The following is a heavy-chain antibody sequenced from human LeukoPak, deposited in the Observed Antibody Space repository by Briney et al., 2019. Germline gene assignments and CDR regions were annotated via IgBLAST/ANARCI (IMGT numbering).Heavy chain of an antibody. J-gene: IGHJ3*02. V-gene: IGHV3-74*01. Sequence: PGGSLRLSCAASGFTFSTYRMHWVRQAPGKGLVWVSRINSDGSSTSYADSVKGRFTISRDNAKNTLYLQMNSLRAEDTAVYYCARGLEWPKDSFDIWGLGTMVTVSS. CDR3: ARGLEWPKDSFDI. CDR2: INSDGSST. D-gene: IGHD3-3*01. CDR1: GFTFSTYR.